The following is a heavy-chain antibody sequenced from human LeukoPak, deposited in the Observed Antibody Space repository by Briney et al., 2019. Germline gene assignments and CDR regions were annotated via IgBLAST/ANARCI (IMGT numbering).Heavy chain of an antibody. J-gene: IGHJ4*02. V-gene: IGHV3-23*01. CDR2: FSGSTGST. Sequence: PGGSLRLSCAASGFTFSSYGMTWVRQAPGKGLEWVSGFSGSTGSTHYADSVKGRFTISRDNSRDTLSLQMNSLRGEDTAVYYCARTRRGDPSDFDYWGQGTLVTVSS. D-gene: IGHD4-17*01. CDR1: GFTFSSYG. CDR3: ARTRRGDPSDFDY.